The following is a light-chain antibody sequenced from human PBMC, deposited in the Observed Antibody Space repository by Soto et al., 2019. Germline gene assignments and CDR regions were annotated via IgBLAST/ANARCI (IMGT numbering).Light chain of an antibody. J-gene: IGLJ2*01. CDR2: EVS. V-gene: IGLV2-8*01. CDR1: SSDVGGYNS. Sequence: QSVLTQPPSASGSPGQSVTISCTGTSSDVGGYNSVSWYQQYPGKAPKLMIYEVSKRPSGVPVRFSGSKSGNTASLTVSGLQAEDEADYYCSSFAGSDNVVFGGGTKLTVL. CDR3: SSFAGSDNVV.